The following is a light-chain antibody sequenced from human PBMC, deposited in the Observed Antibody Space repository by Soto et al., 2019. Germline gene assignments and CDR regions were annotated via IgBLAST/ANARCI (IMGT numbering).Light chain of an antibody. CDR3: QPTYTTPYT. J-gene: IGKJ2*01. V-gene: IGKV1-39*01. CDR1: QNIIKY. CDR2: GAS. Sequence: DIQMTQSPSSLSASVGDRVTITCRTSQNIIKYLNWYQQKPGKAPKFLIYGASTLQTGVPSRFSGGGSGTDFTLTISSLQPEDFATYYCQPTYTTPYTFGQGTKLDIK.